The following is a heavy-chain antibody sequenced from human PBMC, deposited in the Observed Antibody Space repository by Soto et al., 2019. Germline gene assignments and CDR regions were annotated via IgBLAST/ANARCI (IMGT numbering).Heavy chain of an antibody. J-gene: IGHJ6*02. CDR1: GGSISSYY. CDR3: ARDPTRSIAAPRYGMDV. Sequence: SETLSLTCTVSGGSISSYYWSWIRQPPGKGLEWIGYIYYSGSTNYNPSLKSRVTISVDTSKNQFSLKLSSVTAADTAVYYCARDPTRSIAAPRYGMDVWRQGTTVTVSS. CDR2: IYYSGST. V-gene: IGHV4-59*01. D-gene: IGHD6-6*01.